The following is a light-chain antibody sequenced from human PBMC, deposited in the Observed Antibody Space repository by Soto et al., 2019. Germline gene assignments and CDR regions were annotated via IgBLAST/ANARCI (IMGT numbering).Light chain of an antibody. J-gene: IGKJ5*01. CDR2: DAS. CDR3: QQSYTTPIT. CDR1: QSINTY. Sequence: DIEMTQSPSSLSASVGDRVAITCRASQSINTYLNWYQQKAGKAPKVLIFDASNLQTGVPSRFSGSGFGTDFTLTISSLQPEDFADYFCQQSYTTPITFGQGTRLDIK. V-gene: IGKV1-39*01.